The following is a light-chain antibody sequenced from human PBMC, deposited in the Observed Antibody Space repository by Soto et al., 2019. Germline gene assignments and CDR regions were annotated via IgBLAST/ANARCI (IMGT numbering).Light chain of an antibody. Sequence: EIVMAQSPATLSVSPGERATLSCRASQSISSNLAWYQQKPGQAPRLLIYGASTRATGIPARFSGSGSGTESTITISSLQSEDFAVYYCQHYNNWPKYTFGQGTKLEIK. CDR1: QSISSN. CDR2: GAS. CDR3: QHYNNWPKYT. V-gene: IGKV3-15*01. J-gene: IGKJ2*01.